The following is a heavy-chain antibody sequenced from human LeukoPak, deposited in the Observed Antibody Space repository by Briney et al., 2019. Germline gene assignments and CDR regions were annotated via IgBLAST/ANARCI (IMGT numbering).Heavy chain of an antibody. V-gene: IGHV1-69*05. J-gene: IGHJ5*02. Sequence: GASVKVSCKASGCTFSSYAISWVRQAPGQGLEWMGGIIPIFGTANYAQKFQGRVTITTDESTSTAYMELSSLRSEDTAVYYCAREFTVTTLNWLDPWGQGTLVTVPP. CDR1: GCTFSSYA. CDR3: AREFTVTTLNWLDP. CDR2: IIPIFGTA. D-gene: IGHD4-11*01.